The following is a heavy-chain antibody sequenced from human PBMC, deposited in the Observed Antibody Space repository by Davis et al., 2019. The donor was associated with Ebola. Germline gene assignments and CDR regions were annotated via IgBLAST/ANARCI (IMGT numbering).Heavy chain of an antibody. CDR3: ARDNTIFGVVRNYYYYGMDV. D-gene: IGHD3-3*01. Sequence: ASVKVSCKASGYTFTSYYMHWVRQAPGQGLEWMGIINPSGGSTSYAQKFQGRVTMTRDTSTSTVYMELSSLRSEETAVYYCARDNTIFGVVRNYYYYGMDVWGQGTTVTVSS. CDR1: GYTFTSYY. V-gene: IGHV1-46*01. CDR2: INPSGGST. J-gene: IGHJ6*02.